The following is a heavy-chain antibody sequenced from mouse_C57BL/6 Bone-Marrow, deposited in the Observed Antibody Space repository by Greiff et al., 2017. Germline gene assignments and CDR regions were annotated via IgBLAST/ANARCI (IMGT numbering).Heavy chain of an antibody. CDR2: INPYNGGT. CDR1: GYTFPDYH. Sequence: EVQLQQSGPELVKPGALVKIPCKASGYTFPDYHMDRVKQSHGKSLERIGDINPYNGGTIYKQKVKGKSTLSVDKSSITAYMELRSLTSEDTAVYYCARSLYDSPWFAYWGQGTLVTVSA. D-gene: IGHD2-4*01. V-gene: IGHV1-18*01. J-gene: IGHJ3*01. CDR3: ARSLYDSPWFAY.